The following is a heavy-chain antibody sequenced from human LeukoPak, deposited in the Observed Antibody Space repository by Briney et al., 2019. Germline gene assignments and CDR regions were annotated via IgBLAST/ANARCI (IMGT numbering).Heavy chain of an antibody. J-gene: IGHJ6*03. D-gene: IGHD6-25*01. Sequence: QSGGSLRLSCAASGFTFSSYWMHWVRQGPGKGQVWVSRINGDGSTTHYADPVKGRFTISRDNAKNTLYLQRNSLRAEDTAVYYCARVMVSGQRHMDIWGKGTTVTVSS. CDR1: GFTFSSYW. V-gene: IGHV3-74*01. CDR3: ARVMVSGQRHMDI. CDR2: INGDGSTT.